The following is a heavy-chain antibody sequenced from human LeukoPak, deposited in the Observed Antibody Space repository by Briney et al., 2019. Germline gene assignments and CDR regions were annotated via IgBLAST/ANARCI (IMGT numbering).Heavy chain of an antibody. CDR1: GYSFTSYW. CDR2: IYPGGSDT. D-gene: IGHD2-2*01. J-gene: IGHJ4*02. CDR3: ARRYCSSTSCYQYKGYYFDY. Sequence: GESLKISCKGSGYSFTSYWIGWVRQMPGKGLEWMGIIYPGGSDTRYSPSFQGQVTISADKSISTAYLQWSSLKASDTAMYYCARRYCSSTSCYQYKGYYFDYWGQGTLVTVSS. V-gene: IGHV5-51*01.